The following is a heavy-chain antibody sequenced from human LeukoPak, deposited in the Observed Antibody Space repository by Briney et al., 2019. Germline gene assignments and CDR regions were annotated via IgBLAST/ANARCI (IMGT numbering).Heavy chain of an antibody. CDR1: GGSISSYY. V-gene: IGHV4-59*08. CDR2: IYYSGST. Sequence: SETLSLTCTVSGGSISSYYWSWIRQPPGKGLEWIGYIYYSGSTNYNPSLKSRVTISVDTSKNQFSLKLSSVTAADTAVYYCARGIVGATWDWFDPWGQGTLVTVSS. D-gene: IGHD1-26*01. CDR3: ARGIVGATWDWFDP. J-gene: IGHJ5*02.